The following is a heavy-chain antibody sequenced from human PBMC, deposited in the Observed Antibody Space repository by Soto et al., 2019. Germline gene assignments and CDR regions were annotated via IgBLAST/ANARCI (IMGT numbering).Heavy chain of an antibody. CDR1: GFTFSSYG. CDR3: ARPYSNTSYYGMDV. J-gene: IGHJ6*02. CDR2: IWYDGSNK. Sequence: QVQLVESGGGVVQPGRSLRLSCAASGFTFSSYGMHWVRQAPGKGLEWVAVIWYDGSNKYYADSVKGRFTISRDNSKNTLYLQMNSLRAEDTAVYYCARPYSNTSYYGMDVWGQGTTVTVSS. V-gene: IGHV3-33*01. D-gene: IGHD4-4*01.